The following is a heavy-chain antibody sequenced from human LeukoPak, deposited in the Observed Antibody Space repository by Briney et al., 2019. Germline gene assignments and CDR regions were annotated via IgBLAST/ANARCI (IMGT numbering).Heavy chain of an antibody. V-gene: IGHV3-48*03. Sequence: PGGSLRLSCAASGFTFSSYEMNWVRQAPGKGLEWVSYISSSGSTIYYADSVKGRFTISRDNAKNSLYLQMNSLRAEDTAVYYCARSHYDFWSDGYWGQGTLVTVSS. D-gene: IGHD3-3*01. CDR2: ISSSGSTI. CDR3: ARSHYDFWSDGY. CDR1: GFTFSSYE. J-gene: IGHJ4*02.